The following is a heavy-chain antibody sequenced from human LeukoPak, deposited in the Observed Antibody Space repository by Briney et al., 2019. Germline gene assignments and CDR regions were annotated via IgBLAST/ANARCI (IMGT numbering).Heavy chain of an antibody. D-gene: IGHD3-22*01. V-gene: IGHV3-74*01. CDR2: IYGDGSFT. J-gene: IGHJ4*02. CDR1: GFTFSNFC. CDR3: ARVYETNGYLY. Sequence: PGGSLRLSCAASGFTFSNFCMHWVRQAPGKGLVWVALIYGDGSFTRYADSVKGRFTISRDNAKNTVYLQMNSLRVEDTAVYYWARVYETNGYLYWGQGSLVTVSS.